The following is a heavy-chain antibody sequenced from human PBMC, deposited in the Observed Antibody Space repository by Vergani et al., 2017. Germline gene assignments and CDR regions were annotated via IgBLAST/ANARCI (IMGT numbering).Heavy chain of an antibody. Sequence: EVQLVQSGAEVKKPGATMKISCKVSGYTFTDHYMHWVKQAPGKGLEWMGLVDPEDGATIYAEKFKDRVTIAADTSTDTAHLELSSLRSEDTAVYYCATPQTVTTGGMEVWGQGTTVIVSS. J-gene: IGHJ6*02. D-gene: IGHD4-17*01. CDR1: GYTFTDHY. CDR2: VDPEDGAT. V-gene: IGHV1-69-2*01. CDR3: ATPQTVTTGGMEV.